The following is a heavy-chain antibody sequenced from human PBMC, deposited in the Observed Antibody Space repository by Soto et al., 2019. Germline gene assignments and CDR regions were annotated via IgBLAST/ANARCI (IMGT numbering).Heavy chain of an antibody. Sequence: QVQLVQSGAEVKKPXXXXXVSCEASGGTFSSYPINWVRQAPGQGLEWMGGIIPFFGTSNYAQKFQGRVTITADDSTSTAYMELRSLRSEDTAVYYCARVGHITNYGMAVWGQGTTVTVSS. D-gene: IGHD1-26*01. CDR3: ARVGHITNYGMAV. V-gene: IGHV1-69*01. CDR2: IIPFFGTS. J-gene: IGHJ6*02. CDR1: GGTFSSYP.